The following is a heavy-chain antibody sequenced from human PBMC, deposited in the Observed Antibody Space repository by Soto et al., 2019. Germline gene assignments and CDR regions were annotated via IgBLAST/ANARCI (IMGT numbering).Heavy chain of an antibody. CDR2: LKTKTEGGTT. CDR1: GFTFNNVW. D-gene: IGHD3-10*01. Sequence: GGSLRLSCVASGFTFNNVWMTWVRQAPGKGLEWVGRLKTKTEGGTTDYAAPVKGRFTISRDDSKNTLYLQMNSLKTEDTAVYYCATGLNFGDYFDSWGQGTLVTVSS. J-gene: IGHJ4*02. CDR3: ATGLNFGDYFDS. V-gene: IGHV3-15*01.